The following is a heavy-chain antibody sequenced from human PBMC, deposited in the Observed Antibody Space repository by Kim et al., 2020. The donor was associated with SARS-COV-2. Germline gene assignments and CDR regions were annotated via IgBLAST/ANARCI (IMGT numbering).Heavy chain of an antibody. CDR1: GGSISSYY. V-gene: IGHV4-59*01. CDR3: ASQDMITFGGVILN. CDR2: IYYSGST. D-gene: IGHD3-16*01. Sequence: SETLSLTCTVSGGSISSYYWSWIRQPPGKGLEWIGYIYYSGSTNYNPSLKSRVTISVDTSKNQFSLKLSSVTAADTAVYYCASQDMITFGGVILNWGQGTLVTVSS. J-gene: IGHJ4*02.